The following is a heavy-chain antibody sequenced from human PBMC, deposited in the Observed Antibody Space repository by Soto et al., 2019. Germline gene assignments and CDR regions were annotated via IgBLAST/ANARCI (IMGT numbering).Heavy chain of an antibody. CDR2: IDSDGSST. CDR1: GFTFSSYW. CDR3: VRTSLVVAAATREDY. V-gene: IGHV3-74*01. J-gene: IGHJ4*02. Sequence: EVQLVESGGGLVQPGGSLRLSCAASGFTFSSYWLHCVRQAPGKGLVCVSRIDSDGSSTSYADSVKGRFNISRDNAKNTLYRQMNSLRAEDTAVYYCVRTSLVVAAATREDYWGQGTLVTVSS. D-gene: IGHD2-15*01.